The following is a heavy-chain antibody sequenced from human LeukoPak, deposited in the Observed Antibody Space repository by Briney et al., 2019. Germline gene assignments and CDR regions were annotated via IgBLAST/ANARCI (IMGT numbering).Heavy chain of an antibody. Sequence: ASVKVSCKASGYTFTGYYMHWVRQAPGQGLEWMGWINPNSGGTNYAQKFQGRVTMTRDTSISTAYMELSRLRSDDTAVYYCARDRGCNWNDVPFDYWGQGTLVTVSS. J-gene: IGHJ4*02. CDR2: INPNSGGT. D-gene: IGHD1-1*01. CDR1: GYTFTGYY. V-gene: IGHV1-2*02. CDR3: ARDRGCNWNDVPFDY.